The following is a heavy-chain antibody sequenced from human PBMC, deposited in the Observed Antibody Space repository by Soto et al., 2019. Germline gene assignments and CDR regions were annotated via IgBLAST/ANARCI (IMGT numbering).Heavy chain of an antibody. CDR1: GFILSSYH. Sequence: WGSLRLSCAAPGFILSSYHMNWVRQAPGKGLEWVSYISSRNEAIYYADSVRGRFTISRDNAKNSLYLQMNSLRDDDTAVYYCMRDGGRGYDKDVWGQGTTVTVSS. CDR2: ISSRNEAI. CDR3: MRDGGRGYDKDV. V-gene: IGHV3-48*02. J-gene: IGHJ6*02. D-gene: IGHD2-15*01.